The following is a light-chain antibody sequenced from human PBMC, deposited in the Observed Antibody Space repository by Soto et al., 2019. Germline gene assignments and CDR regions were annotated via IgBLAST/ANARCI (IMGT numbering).Light chain of an antibody. J-gene: IGKJ2*01. CDR1: QSVYSN. Sequence: EIVMTQSPATLSVSPGERATLSCMASQSVYSNLAWYQQKPGQAPRLFIYGASTRATGIPARFSGSGSGTEFTLTISSLQSEDFAVYYCQQYNNWYTFGQGTKLEIK. CDR3: QQYNNWYT. CDR2: GAS. V-gene: IGKV3-15*01.